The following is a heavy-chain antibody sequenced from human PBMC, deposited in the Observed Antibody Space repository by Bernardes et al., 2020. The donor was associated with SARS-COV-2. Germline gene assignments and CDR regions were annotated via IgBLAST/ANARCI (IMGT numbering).Heavy chain of an antibody. Sequence: SETLSLTCTVSGASISGDSWSWIRQPPGKGLEWIGCMSYRGSTNYNPSLKSRVTISIDTSKNQFSLKVTSMTAADTAVYYCARESNKAMEYYYYYGMDVWGQGTTGTVYS. D-gene: IGHD5-18*01. CDR1: GASISGDS. CDR2: MSYRGST. V-gene: IGHV4-59*01. CDR3: ARESNKAMEYYYYYGMDV. J-gene: IGHJ6*02.